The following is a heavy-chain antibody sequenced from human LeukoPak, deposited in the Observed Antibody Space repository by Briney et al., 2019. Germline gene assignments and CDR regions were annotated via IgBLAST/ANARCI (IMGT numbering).Heavy chain of an antibody. CDR3: ARDRVNTMVRRPPNDY. CDR2: ISAYNGNT. V-gene: IGHV1-18*01. D-gene: IGHD3-10*01. CDR1: GYTFTSYG. J-gene: IGHJ4*02. Sequence: GASVKVSCKASGYTFTSYGISWVRQAPGQGLEWMGWISAYNGNTNYAQKLQGRVTMTTDTSTSTAYMELRSLRSDDTAVYYCARDRVNTMVRRPPNDYWGQGTLVTVSS.